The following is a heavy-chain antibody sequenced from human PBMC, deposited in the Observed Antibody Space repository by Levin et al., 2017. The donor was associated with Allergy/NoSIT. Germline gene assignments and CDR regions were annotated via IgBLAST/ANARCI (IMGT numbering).Heavy chain of an antibody. Sequence: ASVKVSCKASGYIFTDFYIHWVRLVPGQGLEWMGRINPTTGVTNSAKRFKGRLTVTRDTSISTAFLELSSLRSDDTAVYYCARALQLVRPFDYWGQGALVTVSS. D-gene: IGHD6-6*01. CDR1: GYIFTDFY. CDR3: ARALQLVRPFDY. CDR2: INPTTGVT. V-gene: IGHV1-2*06. J-gene: IGHJ4*02.